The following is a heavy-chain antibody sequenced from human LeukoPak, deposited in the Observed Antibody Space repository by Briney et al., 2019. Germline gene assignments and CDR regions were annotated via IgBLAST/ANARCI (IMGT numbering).Heavy chain of an antibody. V-gene: IGHV3-21*04. CDR3: AKGLFSAYDKYLDS. J-gene: IGHJ4*02. Sequence: GGSLRLSCAGSGFAFESVTMTWVRQAPGKGLEWVSLISDTGRDINYADSVRGRFTISRDNTKNSLFLQMDSLRVEDTAIYYCAKGLFSAYDKYLDSWGQGTLVTVSS. D-gene: IGHD5-12*01. CDR2: ISDTGRDI. CDR1: GFAFESVT.